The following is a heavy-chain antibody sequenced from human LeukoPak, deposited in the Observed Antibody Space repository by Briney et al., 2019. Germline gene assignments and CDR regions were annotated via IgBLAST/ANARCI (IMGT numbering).Heavy chain of an antibody. D-gene: IGHD6-13*01. CDR3: ARGTSAGGPISPFDF. V-gene: IGHV3-74*01. CDR2: IQGDGSNT. Sequence: GGSLRLSCVASGFTFSKNWMHWVRQAPGKGLVWVSRIQGDGSNTNYADTVKGRFSISRDNAKNTVYLQMNSLRAEDTGIYYCARGTSAGGPISPFDFWGQGTVVTVSS. J-gene: IGHJ4*02. CDR1: GFTFSKNW.